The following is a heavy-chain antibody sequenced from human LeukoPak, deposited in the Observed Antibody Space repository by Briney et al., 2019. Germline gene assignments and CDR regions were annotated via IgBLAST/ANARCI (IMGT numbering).Heavy chain of an antibody. CDR2: ISYDGSNK. CDR3: AKDLGYCGVGSCTTIDY. D-gene: IGHD2-15*01. V-gene: IGHV3-30*18. Sequence: GGSLRLSCAASGFTFSSYGMHWVRQAPGKGLEWVAVISYDGSNKYYADSVKGRFTISRDNSKNTLFPQMNSLRAEDTAVYYCAKDLGYCGVGSCTTIDYWGQGTLVTVSS. J-gene: IGHJ4*02. CDR1: GFTFSSYG.